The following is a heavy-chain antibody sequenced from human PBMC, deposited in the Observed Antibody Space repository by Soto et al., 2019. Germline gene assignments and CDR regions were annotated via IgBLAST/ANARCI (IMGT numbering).Heavy chain of an antibody. Sequence: GESLKISCAASGFTFSSYSMNWVRQAPGKGLEWVSSISSSSSYIYYADSVKGRFTISRDNAKNSLYLQMNSLRAEDTAVYYCARSLTLRDAFDIWGQGTMVTVSS. J-gene: IGHJ3*02. V-gene: IGHV3-21*01. CDR2: ISSSSSYI. D-gene: IGHD3-10*01. CDR1: GFTFSSYS. CDR3: ARSLTLRDAFDI.